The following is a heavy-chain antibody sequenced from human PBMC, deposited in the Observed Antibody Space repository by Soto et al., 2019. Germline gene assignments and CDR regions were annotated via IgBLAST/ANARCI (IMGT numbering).Heavy chain of an antibody. J-gene: IGHJ3*02. CDR1: GFTFSSYD. V-gene: IGHV3-13*01. CDR3: ARGAWFGELLPDAFDI. CDR2: IGTAGDT. Sequence: GSLRLSCAASGFTFSSYDMHWVRQATGKGLEWVSAIGTAGDTYYPGSVKGRFTISIENAKNSLYLQMNSRRAGDTAVYYCARGAWFGELLPDAFDIWGQGTMVTVSS. D-gene: IGHD3-10*01.